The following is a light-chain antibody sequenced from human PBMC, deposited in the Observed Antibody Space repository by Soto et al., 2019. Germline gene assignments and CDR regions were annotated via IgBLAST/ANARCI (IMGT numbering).Light chain of an antibody. CDR1: QSVSSY. CDR2: DAS. Sequence: EIMLTQSPVTLSLYPGERATLSCRASQSVSSYLAWYRQIPGQAPRLLIYDASKRATGIPDRFSGGGSGTDFTLTICSLEPEDFAVYYCQQRSNLPPTFAQGTRLEIK. V-gene: IGKV3-11*01. CDR3: QQRSNLPPT. J-gene: IGKJ5*01.